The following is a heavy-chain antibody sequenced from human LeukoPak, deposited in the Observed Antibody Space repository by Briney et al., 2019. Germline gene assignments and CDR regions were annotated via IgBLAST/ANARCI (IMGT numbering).Heavy chain of an antibody. Sequence: PSETLSLTCTVSGGSISSYYWSWIRQPAGKGLEWIGRIYTSGSTNYNPSLKSRVTMSVDTSKNQFSLKLSSVTAADTAVYYCAKDLERDIVVVPAATTGFDYWGQGTLVTVSS. J-gene: IGHJ4*02. V-gene: IGHV4-4*07. CDR2: IYTSGST. CDR3: AKDLERDIVVVPAATTGFDY. CDR1: GGSISSYY. D-gene: IGHD2-2*01.